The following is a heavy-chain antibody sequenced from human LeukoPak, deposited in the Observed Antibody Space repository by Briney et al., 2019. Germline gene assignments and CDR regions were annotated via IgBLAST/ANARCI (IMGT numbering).Heavy chain of an antibody. CDR3: ARDVGKGDYGFDY. V-gene: IGHV1-46*01. D-gene: IGHD4-17*01. Sequence: ASVKVSCKASGYTFTSYYMHWVRQAPGQGLEWMGIINPSGGSTSYAQKFQGRVTMTRDMSTSTVYMELSSLRSEDMAVYYCARDVGKGDYGFDYWGQGTLVTVSS. CDR1: GYTFTSYY. CDR2: INPSGGST. J-gene: IGHJ4*02.